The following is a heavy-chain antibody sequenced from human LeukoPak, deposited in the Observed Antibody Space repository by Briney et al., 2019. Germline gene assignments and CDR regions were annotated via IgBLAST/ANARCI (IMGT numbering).Heavy chain of an antibody. D-gene: IGHD3-3*01. J-gene: IGHJ5*02. V-gene: IGHV4-59*01. Sequence: PTETLSLTCSVSGGSISSYYWSWLRQPPGKGLEWIGYIYYSGSTNYNPSLKSRVTISVDTSKNQFSLKLSSVTAADTAVYYCARSRITIFGVAPCWFDPWGQGTLVTVSS. CDR2: IYYSGST. CDR3: ARSRITIFGVAPCWFDP. CDR1: GGSISSYY.